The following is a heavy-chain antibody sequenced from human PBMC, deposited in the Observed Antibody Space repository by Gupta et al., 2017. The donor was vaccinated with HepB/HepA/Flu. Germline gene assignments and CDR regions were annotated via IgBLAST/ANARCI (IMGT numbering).Heavy chain of an antibody. CDR1: GFTFSSLG. Sequence: QVQLVESGGGVVQPGRSLRLSCAASGFTFSSLGLHWVRQAPGEGLEWVALISYDGSRKYYADSVRGRFTISRDNSKNTLYLQMDSLTAEDTAVYYCATDSYGDYVYTNYYYMDVWGKGTTVTVSS. CDR3: ATDSYGDYVYTNYYYMDV. V-gene: IGHV3-33*01. J-gene: IGHJ6*03. D-gene: IGHD4-17*01. CDR2: ISYDGSRK.